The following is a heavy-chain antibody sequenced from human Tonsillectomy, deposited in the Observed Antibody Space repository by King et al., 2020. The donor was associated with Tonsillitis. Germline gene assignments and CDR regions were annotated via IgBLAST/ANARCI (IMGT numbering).Heavy chain of an antibody. D-gene: IGHD1-26*01. CDR2: ISGRGTRA. Sequence: VQLVESGGGLVQPGGSLRLSCEASGFTFSTYAMSWVRQAPGKGPEGVSAISGRGTRAFYADSVKGRFTIPRDNSKNTGYLQMSSLRAEDTALYYCAKESPYSGNYRFYYFDYWGQGTLVTVSS. J-gene: IGHJ4*02. V-gene: IGHV3-23*04. CDR3: AKESPYSGNYRFYYFDY. CDR1: GFTFSTYA.